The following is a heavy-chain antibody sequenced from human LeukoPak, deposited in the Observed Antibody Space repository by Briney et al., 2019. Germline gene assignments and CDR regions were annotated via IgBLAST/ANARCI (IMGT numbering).Heavy chain of an antibody. CDR2: IYPGDSNT. Sequence: GESLKISCKASGYSFTSYWIGWVRQMPGKGLEWMGIIYPGDSNTRYSPSFQGQVTISADKSISTAYLQWSSLKASDTAMYYCARHYYYDSYKGVYFDYWGQGTLVTVSS. V-gene: IGHV5-51*01. J-gene: IGHJ4*02. CDR1: GYSFTSYW. D-gene: IGHD3-22*01. CDR3: ARHYYYDSYKGVYFDY.